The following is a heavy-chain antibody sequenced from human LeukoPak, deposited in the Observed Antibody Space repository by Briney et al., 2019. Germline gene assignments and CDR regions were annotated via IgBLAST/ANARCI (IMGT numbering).Heavy chain of an antibody. D-gene: IGHD6-6*01. J-gene: IGHJ6*03. CDR3: ARDFSSSSTVYYYYYMDV. CDR1: GFTFSSYE. CDR2: ISGSGGST. Sequence: GGSLRLSCAASGFTFSSYEMNWVRQAPGKGLEWVSAISGSGGSTYYADSVKGRFTISRDNSKNTLYLQMNSLRAEDTAVYYCARDFSSSSTVYYYYYMDVWGKGTTVTVSS. V-gene: IGHV3-23*01.